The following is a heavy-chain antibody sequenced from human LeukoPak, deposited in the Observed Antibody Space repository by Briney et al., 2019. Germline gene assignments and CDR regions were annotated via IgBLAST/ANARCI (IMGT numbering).Heavy chain of an antibody. J-gene: IGHJ5*02. CDR2: ISSGGSA. V-gene: IGHV3-23*01. CDR3: AKGPGLNWFDP. D-gene: IGHD3-9*01. Sequence: GGSLRLSCVASGFTFRTYAMSWVRQAPGKGLEWVSGISSGGSAYYADSVKGRFTISRDSSKNTLYLQMNSLRAEDTAVYYCAKGPGLNWFDPWGQGTLVTVSS. CDR1: GFTFRTYA.